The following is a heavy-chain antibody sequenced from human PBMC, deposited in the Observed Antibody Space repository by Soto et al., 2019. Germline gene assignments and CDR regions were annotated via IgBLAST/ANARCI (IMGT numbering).Heavy chain of an antibody. CDR2: IYYSGST. CDR3: ASYSYGMYNWFDP. V-gene: IGHV4-59*01. J-gene: IGHJ5*02. Sequence: PSETLFLTCTVSGGSISSYYWSWIRQPPGKGLEWIGYIYYSGSTNYNPSLKSRVTISVDTSKNQFSLKLSSVTAADTAVYYCASYSYGMYNWFDPWGQGTLVTVS. CDR1: GGSISSYY. D-gene: IGHD5-18*01.